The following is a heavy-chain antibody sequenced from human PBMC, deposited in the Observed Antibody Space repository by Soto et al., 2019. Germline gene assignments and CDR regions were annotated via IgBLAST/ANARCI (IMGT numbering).Heavy chain of an antibody. CDR1: GFTFSSYG. V-gene: IGHV3-30*03. CDR3: ARVGDMMGLLDY. Sequence: QVQLVESGGGVVQPGRSLRLSCAASGFTFSSYGMHWVRQAPGKGLEWVAVISYDGSNKYYADSVKGRFTISRDNSKNTLYLQMNSLRAEDTAVYYCARVGDMMGLLDYWGQGTLVTVSS. CDR2: ISYDGSNK. J-gene: IGHJ4*02. D-gene: IGHD3-22*01.